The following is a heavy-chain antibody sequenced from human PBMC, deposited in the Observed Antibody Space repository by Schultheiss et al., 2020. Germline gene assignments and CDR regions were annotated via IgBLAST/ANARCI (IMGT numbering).Heavy chain of an antibody. J-gene: IGHJ5*02. D-gene: IGHD4-11*01. CDR1: GGTFSSYA. CDR2: IIPIFGTA. V-gene: IGHV1-69*13. CDR3: ARVPVTIHGWFDP. Sequence: SVKVSCKASGGTFSSYAISWVRQAPGQGLEWMGGIIPIFGTANYAQKFQGRVTITADESTSTAYMELSSLRSEDTAVYYCARVPVTIHGWFDPWGQGTLVTVSS.